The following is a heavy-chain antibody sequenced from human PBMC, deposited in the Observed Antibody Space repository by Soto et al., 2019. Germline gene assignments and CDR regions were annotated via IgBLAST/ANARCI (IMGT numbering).Heavy chain of an antibody. D-gene: IGHD6-19*01. CDR2: ISHDGSNT. J-gene: IGHJ5*02. CDR3: AKDWGSSGWFNGFGP. V-gene: IGHV3-30*18. Sequence: QVQLVESGGGVVQPGRSLRLSCVASGFTLSNTGMHWVRQAPGKGLEWVAMISHDGSNTYYGDSVKGRFTISRDNSWNTLYLQMDSLRPEDTSVYYCAKDWGSSGWFNGFGPWGQGTLVTVSS. CDR1: GFTLSNTG.